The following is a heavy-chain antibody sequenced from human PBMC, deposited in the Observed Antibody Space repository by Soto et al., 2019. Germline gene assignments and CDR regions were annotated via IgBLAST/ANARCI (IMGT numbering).Heavy chain of an antibody. Sequence: QLQLLESGPGLVKASETLSLTCSVSGGSISTSRSYWAWIRQPPGKGLEWLANIFYRGSTFYNPSLASRVCVSVDTSKNEFPLKLRSVTAADTAVYYCARQPTTGDTDLWFDPWGQGTLVTVSS. CDR3: ARQPTTGDTDLWFDP. J-gene: IGHJ5*02. D-gene: IGHD2-21*01. V-gene: IGHV4-39*01. CDR2: IFYRGST. CDR1: GGSISTSRSY.